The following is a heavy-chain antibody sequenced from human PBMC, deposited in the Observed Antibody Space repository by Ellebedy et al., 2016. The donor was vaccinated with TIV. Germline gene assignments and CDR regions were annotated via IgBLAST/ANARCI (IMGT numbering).Heavy chain of an antibody. Sequence: SETLSLXXTVSGGSVSSGSYYWSWIRQPPGKGLEWIGYIYYSGSTNYNPSLKSRVTISVDTSKNQFSLKLSSVTAADTAVYYCAGGPVFGANWFDPWGQGTLVTVSS. J-gene: IGHJ5*02. D-gene: IGHD3-3*01. V-gene: IGHV4-61*01. CDR2: IYYSGST. CDR3: AGGPVFGANWFDP. CDR1: GGSVSSGSYY.